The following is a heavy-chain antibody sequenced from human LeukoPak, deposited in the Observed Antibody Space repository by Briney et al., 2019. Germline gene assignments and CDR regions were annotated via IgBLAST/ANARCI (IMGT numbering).Heavy chain of an antibody. CDR2: MNPNSGNT. Sequence: ASVKVSCKASGYTFTSYDINWVRQATGQGLEWMGWMNPNSGNTGYAQKFQGRVTMTRNTSISTAYMELSSLRSEDTVVYYCARVGSSSWYVLYYYYGMDVWGQGTTVTVSS. CDR1: GYTFTSYD. D-gene: IGHD6-13*01. J-gene: IGHJ6*02. V-gene: IGHV1-8*01. CDR3: ARVGSSSWYVLYYYYGMDV.